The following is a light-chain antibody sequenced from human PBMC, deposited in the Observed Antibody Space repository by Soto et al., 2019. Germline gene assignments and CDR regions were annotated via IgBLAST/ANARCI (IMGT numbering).Light chain of an antibody. J-gene: IGKJ1*01. CDR2: WAS. CDR1: QSVLHTSNNKNY. V-gene: IGKV4-1*01. CDR3: QQYYSAPWT. Sequence: DIVMTQSPDSLPVSLGERATINCKYSQSVLHTSNNKNYLAWFQQKPGQPPRLLIYWASTRGSGVPDRFSGSGSGSDFTLTISSLQAEDVEVYSCQQYYSAPWTFGQGTRVEIK.